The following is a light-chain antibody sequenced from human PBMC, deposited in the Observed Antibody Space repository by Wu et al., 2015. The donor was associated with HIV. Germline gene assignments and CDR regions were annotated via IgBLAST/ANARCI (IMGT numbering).Light chain of an antibody. V-gene: IGKV1-9*01. CDR2: AAS. CDR3: QKYNTAPWT. Sequence: DIQLTQSPSFLSASVGDRVTITCRVSQGIDFYLAWYQQKSGEAPQLLVYAASTLQSGVPSRFSGSGSGTEFTLTISSLQPEDFATYYCQKYNTAPWTFGQGTKVEMK. J-gene: IGKJ1*01. CDR1: QGIDFY.